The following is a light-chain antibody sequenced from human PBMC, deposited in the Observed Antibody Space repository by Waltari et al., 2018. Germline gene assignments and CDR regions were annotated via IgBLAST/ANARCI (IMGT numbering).Light chain of an antibody. V-gene: IGKV3-20*01. CDR2: GTF. CDR3: QQYGSSPGIT. Sequence: EIVFTQSPGTLSLSPGERATLSSRASQSVGGSYLAWYQQKPGQAPNLLIYGTFSRATGIPDRFSGSGSGTDFILTISRLEPEDFAVYYCQQYGSSPGITFGQGTRVEIK. CDR1: QSVGGSY. J-gene: IGKJ5*01.